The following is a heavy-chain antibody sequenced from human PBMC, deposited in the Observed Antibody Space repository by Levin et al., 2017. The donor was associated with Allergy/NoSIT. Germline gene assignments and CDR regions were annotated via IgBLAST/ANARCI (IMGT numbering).Heavy chain of an antibody. CDR1: GFTVSSDY. CDR3: ARAPPYSSSWHGAFDI. CDR2: IYGGDST. D-gene: IGHD6-13*01. Sequence: GGSLRLSCAASGFTVSSDYMTWVRQAPGKGLEWVSLIYGGDSTFYADSVKGRFTISRDNSKNTLYLQMSSLRVDDTAVYYCARAPPYSSSWHGAFDIWGQGTMVTVSS. V-gene: IGHV3-53*01. J-gene: IGHJ3*02.